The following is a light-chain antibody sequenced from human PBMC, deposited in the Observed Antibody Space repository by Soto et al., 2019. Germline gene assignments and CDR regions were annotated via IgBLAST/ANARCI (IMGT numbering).Light chain of an antibody. J-gene: IGKJ1*01. CDR2: GAS. CDR3: QQYSSSPAT. CDR1: QRLTSNY. Sequence: EIVLTQSPGTLSLSPGERATLSCRASQRLTSNYLAWYQQKPGQAPRLLLYGASSRATGNPDRFSGSGYGTDFTLTISRLEPEDFAVYSCQQYSSSPATFGQGTKMEIK. V-gene: IGKV3-20*01.